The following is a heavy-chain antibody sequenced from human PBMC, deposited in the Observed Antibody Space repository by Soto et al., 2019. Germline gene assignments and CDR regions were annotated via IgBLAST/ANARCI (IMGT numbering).Heavy chain of an antibody. CDR3: TRDQGGSYDSWFDP. D-gene: IGHD1-26*01. V-gene: IGHV3-21*01. J-gene: IGHJ5*02. CDR2: ISSGSAFI. CDR1: TFSMYS. Sequence: EVQVVESGGGLVKPGGSLRLSCNFTFSMYSMNWVRQAPGKGLGWVASISSGSAFIKYADSVKGRFSISRDNAKNSVSLQVNSLRAEDTAMYYCTRDQGGSYDSWFDPWGRGTLVTVSS.